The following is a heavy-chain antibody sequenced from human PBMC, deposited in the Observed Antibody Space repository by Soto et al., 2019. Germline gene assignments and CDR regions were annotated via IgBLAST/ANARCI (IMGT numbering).Heavy chain of an antibody. D-gene: IGHD1-1*01. V-gene: IGHV4-34*01. J-gene: IGHJ3*02. CDR2: MSHSGGT. Sequence: QVQLQQWGAGLLKPSETLSLPCAVYGGFVSSGSYYWIWIRQPPGKGLEWIGEMSHSGGTHFNPSPKIRVTISVDTSKNQFSLKMCSVTAADTALYYWARVERGTATTVVDAFDIWGPGTMVTVSS. CDR3: ARVERGTATTVVDAFDI. CDR1: GGFVSSGSYY.